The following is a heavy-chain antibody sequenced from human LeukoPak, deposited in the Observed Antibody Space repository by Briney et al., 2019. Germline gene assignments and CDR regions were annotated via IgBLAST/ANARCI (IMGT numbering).Heavy chain of an antibody. CDR2: INPNNGGT. CDR1: GYTFTDYY. V-gene: IGHV1-2*02. Sequence: ASVKVSFKASGYTFTDYYIHWVRQAPGQGLEWMGWINPNNGGTNYAQNFQGRVTMTRDTSVSTAYVELSRLRSDDAAFYYCATTSYDNRGYYYLDYWGQGTLVTVSS. CDR3: ATTSYDNRGYYYLDY. J-gene: IGHJ4*02. D-gene: IGHD3-22*01.